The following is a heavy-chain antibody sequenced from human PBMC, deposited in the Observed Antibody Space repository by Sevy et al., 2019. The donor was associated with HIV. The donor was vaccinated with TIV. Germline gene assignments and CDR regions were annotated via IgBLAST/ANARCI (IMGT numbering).Heavy chain of an antibody. CDR2: ISGSGGGT. J-gene: IGHJ3*01. Sequence: GGSLRLSCAASGFIFSGYTMSWVRQAPGKGLEWVSSISGSGGGTYYADSVKGRFTISRDNSKNTLYLQENSLRAEDTAVYYCANGPARTFDVWGQGTMVTVSS. V-gene: IGHV3-23*01. CDR1: GFIFSGYT. CDR3: ANGPARTFDV.